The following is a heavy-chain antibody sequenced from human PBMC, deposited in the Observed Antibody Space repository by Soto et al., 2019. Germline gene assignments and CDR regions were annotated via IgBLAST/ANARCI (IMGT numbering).Heavy chain of an antibody. D-gene: IGHD4-17*01. CDR1: GFTFSSYG. CDR3: ATTQGTYGGNSGLDY. CDR2: IWYDGSNK. V-gene: IGHV3-33*01. Sequence: QVQLVESGGGVVQPGRSLRLSCAASGFTFSSYGMHWVRQATGKGLEWVAVIWYDGSNKYYADSVKGRFTISRDNSKNTLYLQMNSLRAEDTAVYYCATTQGTYGGNSGLDYWGQGTLVTVSS. J-gene: IGHJ4*02.